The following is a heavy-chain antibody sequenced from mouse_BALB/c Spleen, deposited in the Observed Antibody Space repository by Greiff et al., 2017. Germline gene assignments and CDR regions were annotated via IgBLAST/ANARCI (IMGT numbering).Heavy chain of an antibody. CDR2: ISSGSSTI. Sequence: EVQLMESGGGLVQPGGSRKLSCAASGFTFSSFGMHWVRQAPEKGLEWVAYISSGSSTIYYADTVKGRFTISRDNPKNTLFLQMTSLRSEDTAMYYCARDYYGSSFPYWYFDVWGAGTTVTVSS. D-gene: IGHD1-1*01. CDR1: GFTFSSFG. V-gene: IGHV5-17*02. CDR3: ARDYYGSSFPYWYFDV. J-gene: IGHJ1*01.